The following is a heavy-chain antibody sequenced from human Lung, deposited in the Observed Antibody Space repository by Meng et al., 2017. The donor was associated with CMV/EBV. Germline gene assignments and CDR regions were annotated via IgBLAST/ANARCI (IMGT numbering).Heavy chain of an antibody. CDR1: GFTFSSYD. CDR3: ARSATVTTLGSRYGMDV. V-gene: IGHV3-13*01. D-gene: IGHD4-11*01. CDR2: IGTAGDT. Sequence: GGSLRLXCAASGFTFSSYDMHWVRQATGKGLEWVSAIGTAGDTYYPGSVKGRFTISRENAKNSLYLQMNSLRAGDTAVYYRARSATVTTLGSRYGMDVWGQGTTVTVSS. J-gene: IGHJ6*02.